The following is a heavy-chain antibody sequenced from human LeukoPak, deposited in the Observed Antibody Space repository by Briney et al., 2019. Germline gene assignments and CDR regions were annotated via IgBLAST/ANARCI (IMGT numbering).Heavy chain of an antibody. J-gene: IGHJ5*02. CDR2: IKSETDGGTS. Sequence: GGSLRLSCAASGFTFTNAWMYWVRQAPGKGLEWVGRIKSETDGGTSDYAAPVTGRFTISRDDSKSTLYLEMNSLKTEDTGVYYCSTLWYGAWGQGTLVTVSS. CDR1: GFTFTNAW. D-gene: IGHD3-10*01. V-gene: IGHV3-15*01. CDR3: STLWYGA.